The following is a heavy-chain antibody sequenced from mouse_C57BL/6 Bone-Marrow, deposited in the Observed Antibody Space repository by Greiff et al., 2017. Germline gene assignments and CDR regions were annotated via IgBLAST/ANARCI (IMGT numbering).Heavy chain of an antibody. J-gene: IGHJ2*01. CDR1: GFNIKDDY. D-gene: IGHD1-1*01. CDR2: IDPENGDT. V-gene: IGHV14-4*01. Sequence: VQLKESGAELVRPGASVKLSCTASGFNIKDDYMHWVKQRPEQGLEWIGWIDPENGDTEYASKFQGKATITADTASNTAYLQLSSLTAEDTAVYYCTTVVHYWGQGTTLTVSS. CDR3: TTVVHY.